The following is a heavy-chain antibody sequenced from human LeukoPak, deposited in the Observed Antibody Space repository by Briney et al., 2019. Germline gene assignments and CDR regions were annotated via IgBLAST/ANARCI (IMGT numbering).Heavy chain of an antibody. J-gene: IGHJ4*02. V-gene: IGHV1-2*02. CDR3: ARAGGYSYGTLRY. D-gene: IGHD5-18*01. CDR2: INPNSGGT. Sequence: ASVKVSCKASGYTFTGYYMHWVRQAPGQGLEWMGWINPNSGGTNYAQKFQGRVTMTRDMSTSTVYMELSSLRSEDTAVYYCARAGGYSYGTLRYWGQGTLVTVSS. CDR1: GYTFTGYY.